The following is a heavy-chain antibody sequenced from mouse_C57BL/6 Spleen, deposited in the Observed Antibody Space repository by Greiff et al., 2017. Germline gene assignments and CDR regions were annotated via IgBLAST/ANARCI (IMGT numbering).Heavy chain of an antibody. J-gene: IGHJ3*01. D-gene: IGHD1-1*01. CDR2: ISYDGSN. CDR3: ARGVLRSAWFAY. CDR1: GYSITSGYY. V-gene: IGHV3-6*01. Sequence: EVQLQESGPGLVKPSQSLSLTCSVTGYSITSGYYWNWIRQFPGNKLEWMGYISYDGSNNYNPSLKNQISITRDTSKNQFFLKLNSVTTGDTATYYCARGVLRSAWFAYWGQGTLVTVSA.